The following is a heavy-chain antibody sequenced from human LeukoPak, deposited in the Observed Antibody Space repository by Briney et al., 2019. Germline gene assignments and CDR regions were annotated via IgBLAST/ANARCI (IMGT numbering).Heavy chain of an antibody. D-gene: IGHD2-8*02. CDR1: GFTFTTYC. CDR3: VTYSTGLYKGLEF. V-gene: IGHV3-7*03. Sequence: GGTLRLSCEASGFTFTTYCMSWIRQAPGKGLEWVANINQDGTDKYYVDSVKGRFTFSRDNAQNSLYLQMSSLRVEDTAVYYCVTYSTGLYKGLEFWGQGTQVTVSS. CDR2: INQDGTDK. J-gene: IGHJ4*02.